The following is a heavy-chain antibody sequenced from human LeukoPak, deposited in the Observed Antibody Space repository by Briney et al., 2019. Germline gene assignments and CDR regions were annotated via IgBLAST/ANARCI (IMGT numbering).Heavy chain of an antibody. CDR1: GFTFSSYA. CDR3: AKDHIVE. D-gene: IGHD5-12*01. Sequence: PGGSLRLSCAASGFTFSSYAMSSVRQAPGKGLEWVSAISGSGGSTYYADTVTGRFTISRDNSKNTLYLQMNTPRAEDTAVYYCAKDHIVEWGQGTLVTVSS. V-gene: IGHV3-23*01. J-gene: IGHJ4*02. CDR2: ISGSGGST.